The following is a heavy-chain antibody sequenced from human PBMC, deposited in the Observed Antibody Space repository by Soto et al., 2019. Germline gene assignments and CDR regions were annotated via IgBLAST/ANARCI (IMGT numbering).Heavy chain of an antibody. V-gene: IGHV4-34*01. CDR2: INHSGST. CDR3: ARGPPLPPAIYSGYDPERRGDY. Sequence: SETLSLTCAVYGGSFSGYYWSWIRQPPGKGLEWIGEINHSGSTNYNPSLKSRVTISVDTSKNQFSLKLSSVTAADTAVYYCARGPPLPPAIYSGYDPERRGDYWGQGTLVTVSS. CDR1: GGSFSGYY. D-gene: IGHD5-12*01. J-gene: IGHJ4*02.